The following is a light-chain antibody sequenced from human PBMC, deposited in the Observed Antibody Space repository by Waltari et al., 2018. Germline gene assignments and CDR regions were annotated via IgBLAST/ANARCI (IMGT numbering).Light chain of an antibody. Sequence: DIVMTQSPDSLAVSLGERATINCRSRQSVLYSSNSLNYLAWYQHKPGQPPKLLIYWASTRESGVPDRFSGSGSGTDFTLTISSLQAEDVVVYYCQQYYSTPYAFGQGTKLEIK. V-gene: IGKV4-1*01. CDR1: QSVLYSSNSLNY. J-gene: IGKJ2*01. CDR2: WAS. CDR3: QQYYSTPYA.